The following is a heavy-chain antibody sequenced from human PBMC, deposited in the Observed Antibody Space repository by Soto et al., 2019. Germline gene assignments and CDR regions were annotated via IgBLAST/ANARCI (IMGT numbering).Heavy chain of an antibody. D-gene: IGHD5-12*01. J-gene: IGHJ4*02. CDR3: ARVETYDSGYDSAYFDY. CDR1: GYTFTRYG. CDR2: ISAYNGNT. Sequence: QVQLVQSGAEVKKPGASVKVSCKASGYTFTRYGISWVRQAPGQGLEWMGWISAYNGNTNYAQKLQGRVTMTTDTSTSTAYMELRSLRSDDTAVYYCARVETYDSGYDSAYFDYWGQGTLVTVSS. V-gene: IGHV1-18*01.